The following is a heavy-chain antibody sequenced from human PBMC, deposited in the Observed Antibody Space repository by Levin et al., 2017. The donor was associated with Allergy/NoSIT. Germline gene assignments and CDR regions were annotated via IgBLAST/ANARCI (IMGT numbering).Heavy chain of an antibody. V-gene: IGHV1-18*01. CDR2: ISAFSGDT. Sequence: GGSLRLSCEASGYTVTDFGFAWVRQAPGQGLEWMGWISAFSGDTNYAPKFQDRFTLTTDTSTSTAYMELRSLTSDATAIYYCARDGYGRGWYFDYWGLGTLVAVSS. CDR3: ARDGYGRGWYFDY. J-gene: IGHJ4*01. D-gene: IGHD5-18*01. CDR1: GYTVTDFG.